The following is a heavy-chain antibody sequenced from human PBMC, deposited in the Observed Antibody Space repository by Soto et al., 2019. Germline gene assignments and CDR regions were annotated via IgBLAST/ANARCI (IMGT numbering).Heavy chain of an antibody. J-gene: IGHJ4*02. CDR2: IDWDDDK. Sequence: SGPTLVNPTQTLTLTCTFSGFSLSTSGMCVSWIRQPPGKALEWLALIDWDDDKYYSTSLKTRLTISKDTSKNQVVLTMTNMDPVDTATYYCARIGPDTAMVNGYFDYWGQGTLVTVSS. CDR3: ARIGPDTAMVNGYFDY. D-gene: IGHD5-18*01. CDR1: GFSLSTSGMC. V-gene: IGHV2-70*01.